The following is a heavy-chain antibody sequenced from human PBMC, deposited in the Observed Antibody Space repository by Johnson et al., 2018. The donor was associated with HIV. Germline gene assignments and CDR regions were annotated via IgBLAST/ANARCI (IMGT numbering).Heavy chain of an antibody. J-gene: IGHJ3*02. CDR2: ISGSGGST. CDR1: GFTFDDYG. D-gene: IGHD1-26*01. CDR3: AKIKSWELLGAFDI. Sequence: MQLVESGGGVVRPGGSLRLSCAASGFTFDDYGMTWVRQAPGKGLEWVSAISGSGGSTYYADSVKGRFTISRDNSKNTLYLQMNSLRAEDTAVYYCAKIKSWELLGAFDIWGHGTTVTVSS. V-gene: IGHV3-23*04.